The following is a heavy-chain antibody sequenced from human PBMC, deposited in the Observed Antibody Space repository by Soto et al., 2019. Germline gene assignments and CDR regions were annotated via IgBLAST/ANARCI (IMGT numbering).Heavy chain of an antibody. CDR3: VRFWPPPYSDALTDYTDAFDY. CDR2: IYYSGST. CDR1: GFTFSSYG. J-gene: IGHJ4*02. V-gene: IGHV4-59*08. D-gene: IGHD3-9*01. Sequence: GSLRLSCAVSGFTFSSYGMHWVRQAPGKGLEWIGYIYYSGSTNYNPSLKSRLTISVDTSKNQFSLKLTSVTAADTAVYYCVRFWPPPYSDALTDYTDAFDYWGQGTLVTVSS.